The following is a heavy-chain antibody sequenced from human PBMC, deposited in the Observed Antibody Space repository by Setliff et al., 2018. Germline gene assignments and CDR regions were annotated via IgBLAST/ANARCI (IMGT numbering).Heavy chain of an antibody. D-gene: IGHD3-16*02. CDR1: GGSISSGDYY. CDR3: ARDKLSSYQVYYYYGMDV. V-gene: IGHV4-30-4*08. Sequence: ASETLSLTCTVSGGSISSGDYYWSWIRQPPGKGLEWIGYIYYSGSTYYNPSLKSRVTISVDTSKNQFSLKLSSVTAADTAVYYCARDKLSSYQVYYYYGMDVWGQGTTVTVSS. J-gene: IGHJ6*02. CDR2: IYYSGST.